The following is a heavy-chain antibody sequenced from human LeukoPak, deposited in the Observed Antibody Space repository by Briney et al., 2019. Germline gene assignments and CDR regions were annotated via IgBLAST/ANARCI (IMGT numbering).Heavy chain of an antibody. CDR1: GFTFSSYS. CDR2: ISSSSYI. Sequence: GGSLRLSCAASGFTFSSYSMNWVRQAPGKGLEWVSSISSSSYIYYADSVKGRFTISRDNAKNSLYLQMNSLRAEDTAVYYCASEPNYYGSGSYLWGYYYYYYMDVWGKGTTVTVSS. CDR3: ASEPNYYGSGSYLWGYYYYYYMDV. V-gene: IGHV3-21*01. J-gene: IGHJ6*03. D-gene: IGHD3-10*01.